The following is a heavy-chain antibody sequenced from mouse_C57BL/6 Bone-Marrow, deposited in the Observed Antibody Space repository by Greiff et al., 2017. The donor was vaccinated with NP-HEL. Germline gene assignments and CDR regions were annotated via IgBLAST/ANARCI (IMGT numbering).Heavy chain of an antibody. V-gene: IGHV1-61*01. J-gene: IGHJ3*01. D-gene: IGHD2-3*01. Sequence: QVQLKQPGAELVRPGSSVKLSCKASGYTFTSYWMDWVKQRPGQGLEWIGNIYPSDSETHYNQKFKDKATLTVDKSSSTAYMQLSSLTSEDSAVYYCAREGIYDGYLAWFAYWGQGTLVTVSA. CDR1: GYTFTSYW. CDR2: IYPSDSET. CDR3: AREGIYDGYLAWFAY.